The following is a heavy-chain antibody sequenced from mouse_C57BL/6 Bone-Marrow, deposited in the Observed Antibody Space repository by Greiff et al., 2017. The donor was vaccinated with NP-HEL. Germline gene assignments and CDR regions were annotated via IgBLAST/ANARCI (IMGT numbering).Heavy chain of an antibody. J-gene: IGHJ1*03. CDR3: ASSAYYSNFWYFDV. CDR1: GYSFTDYN. Sequence: EVQLQQSGPELVKPGASVKISCKASGYSFTDYNMNWVKQSNGKSLEWIGVINPNYGTTSYNQKFKGKATLTVDQSSSTAYMQLNSLTSEDSAVYYCASSAYYSNFWYFDVWGTGTTVTVSS. D-gene: IGHD2-5*01. V-gene: IGHV1-39*01. CDR2: INPNYGTT.